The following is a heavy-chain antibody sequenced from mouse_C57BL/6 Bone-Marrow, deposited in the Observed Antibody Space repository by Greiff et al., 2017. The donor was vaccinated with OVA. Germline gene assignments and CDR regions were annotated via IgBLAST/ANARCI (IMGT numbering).Heavy chain of an antibody. V-gene: IGHV1-4*01. CDR3: AALWSKGY. CDR2: INPSSGYT. D-gene: IGHD1-1*02. J-gene: IGHJ2*01. Sequence: VQLQQSGAELARPGASVKMSCKASGYTFTSYTMHWVKQRPGQGLEWIGYINPSSGYTKYNQKFKDKATLTADKSSSTAYMQLSSLTSEDSAVYYCAALWSKGYWGQGTTLTVSS. CDR1: GYTFTSYT.